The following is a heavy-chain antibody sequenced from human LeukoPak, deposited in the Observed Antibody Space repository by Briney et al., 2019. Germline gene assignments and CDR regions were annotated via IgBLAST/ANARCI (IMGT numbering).Heavy chain of an antibody. D-gene: IGHD5-18*01. CDR2: INHSGST. V-gene: IGHV4-34*01. J-gene: IGHJ4*02. CDR1: GGSFSGYY. CDR3: ARGRRRAMIDY. Sequence: SETLSLTCAVYGGSFSGYYWSWIRQPPGKGLEWIGEINHSGSTNCNPSLKSRVTISVDTSKNQFSLKLSSVTAADTAVYYCARGRRRAMIDYWGQGTLVTVSS.